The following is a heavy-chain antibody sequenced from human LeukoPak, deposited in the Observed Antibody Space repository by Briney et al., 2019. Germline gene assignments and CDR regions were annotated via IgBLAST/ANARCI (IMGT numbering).Heavy chain of an antibody. J-gene: IGHJ4*02. CDR3: ARLPYYYDSSGYYYFDY. CDR2: IYPGDSDT. V-gene: IGHV5-51*01. CDR1: GYSFTSYW. Sequence: GESLKISCKGSGYSFTSYWIGWVRQMPGTGLEWMGIIYPGDSDTRYSPSFQGQVTISADKSISTAYLQWSSLKASDTAMYCCARLPYYYDSSGYYYFDYWGQGTLVTVSS. D-gene: IGHD3-22*01.